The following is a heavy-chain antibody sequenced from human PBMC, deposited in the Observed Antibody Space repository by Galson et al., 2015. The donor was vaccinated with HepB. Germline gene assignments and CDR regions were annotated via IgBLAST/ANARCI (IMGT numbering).Heavy chain of an antibody. CDR3: ARADSSSWYRWGNWFDP. CDR1: GYSFTSYW. J-gene: IGHJ5*02. V-gene: IGHV5-51*03. CDR2: IYPGDSDT. D-gene: IGHD6-13*01. Sequence: QSGAEVKKPGESLKISCKGSGYSFTSYWIGWVRQMPGKGLEWMGIIYPGDSDTRYSPSFQGQVTISADKSISTAYLQWSSLKASDTAMYYCARADSSSWYRWGNWFDPWGQGTLVTVSS.